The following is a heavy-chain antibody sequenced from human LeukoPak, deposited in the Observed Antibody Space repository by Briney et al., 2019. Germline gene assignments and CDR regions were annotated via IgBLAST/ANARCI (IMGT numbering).Heavy chain of an antibody. CDR3: AKNSGSYYRPFDY. CDR1: GYSISYYY. J-gene: IGHJ4*02. D-gene: IGHD1-26*01. CDR2: IYYSGST. Sequence: ASETLSLTCSASGYSISYYYWNWIRQPPGKGLEWIGYIYYSGSTNYYPSLKSRLTIIPDTSTNYFSLQLSPVTAADTAGYYCAKNSGSYYRPFDYWGQGTLVTVSS. V-gene: IGHV4-59*12.